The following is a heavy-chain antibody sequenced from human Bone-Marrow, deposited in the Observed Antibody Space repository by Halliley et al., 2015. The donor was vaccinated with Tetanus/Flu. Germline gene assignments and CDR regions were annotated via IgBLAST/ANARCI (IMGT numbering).Heavy chain of an antibody. CDR2: KQEGKGS. J-gene: IGHJ4*02. D-gene: IGHD6-13*01. V-gene: IGHV3-7*03. Sequence: KQEGKGSYYDDSVKGRFAIPRDNAKNSLYLQMNSLRAEDSAVYYCARDVPAPGFSFDYRGRGTLATVSS. CDR3: ARDVPAPGFSFDY.